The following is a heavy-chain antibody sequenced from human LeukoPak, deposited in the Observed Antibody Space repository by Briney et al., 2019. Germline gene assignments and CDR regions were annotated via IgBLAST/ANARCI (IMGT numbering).Heavy chain of an antibody. CDR2: IYYSGST. CDR1: GGSISSHY. CDR3: ARDSESGSYYGWFDA. Sequence: SETLSLTCTVSGGSISSHYWSWIRQPPGKGLEWIGYIYYSGSTNYNPSLKSRVTISVDTSKNQFSLKLSSVTAADTAVYYCARDSESGSYYGWFDAWGQGTLVTVSS. D-gene: IGHD1-26*01. J-gene: IGHJ5*02. V-gene: IGHV4-59*11.